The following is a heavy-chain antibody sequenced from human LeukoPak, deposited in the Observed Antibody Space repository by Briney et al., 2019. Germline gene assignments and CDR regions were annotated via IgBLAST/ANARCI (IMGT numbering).Heavy chain of an antibody. CDR3: ARVGWGDAAAHPNWLDH. CDR1: GGSISSGSYY. D-gene: IGHD6-6*01. J-gene: IGHJ5*02. Sequence: PSETLSLTCTVSGGSISSGSYYWGWLRQPPGTGLEWIANVYYNGNTAYYPSLRSRVTISIDTSKSQFSLRLNSVTAADTAVYYCARVGWGDAAAHPNWLDHWGQGTLVTVSS. CDR2: VYYNGNT. V-gene: IGHV4-39*07.